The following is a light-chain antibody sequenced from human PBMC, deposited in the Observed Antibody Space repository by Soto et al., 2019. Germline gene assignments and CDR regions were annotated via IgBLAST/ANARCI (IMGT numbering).Light chain of an antibody. CDR3: QQYDSYPIT. CDR1: EDISNY. V-gene: IGKV1-16*01. J-gene: IGKJ5*01. Sequence: DIQMTQSPSSLSASVGDRVTITCRASEDISNYLAWFQQKPGEAPKPLIYGASSLQSGVPSRFSGSGSGTDFTITIRNLQPEDFATYYCQQYDSYPITFGQGTRLEIK. CDR2: GAS.